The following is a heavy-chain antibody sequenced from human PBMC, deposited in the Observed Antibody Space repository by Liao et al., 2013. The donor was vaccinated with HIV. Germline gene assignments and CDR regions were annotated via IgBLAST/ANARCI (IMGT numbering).Heavy chain of an antibody. D-gene: IGHD3-16*01. CDR3: ARALGMPRHWGMDV. CDR1: GGSISSYY. CDR2: IYYSGST. J-gene: IGHJ6*04. Sequence: QVQLQQWGAGLLKPSETLSLTCTVSGGSISSYYWSWIRQPPGKGLEWIGYIYYSGSTNYNPSLKSRVTISVDTSKNQFSLKLSSVTAADTAVYYCARALGMPRHWGMDVWGKGTTVTVSS. V-gene: IGHV4-59*01.